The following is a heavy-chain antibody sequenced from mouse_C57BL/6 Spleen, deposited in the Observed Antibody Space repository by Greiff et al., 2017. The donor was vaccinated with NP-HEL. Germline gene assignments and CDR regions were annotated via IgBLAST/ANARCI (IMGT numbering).Heavy chain of an antibody. CDR2: INPSNGGT. J-gene: IGHJ1*03. V-gene: IGHV1-53*01. Sequence: QVQLQQPGTELVKPGASVKLSCKASGYTFTSYWMHWVKQRPGQGLEWIGNINPSNGGTNYNEKFKSKATLTVDKSSSTAYMQISSLTSEDSAVYYCARPHYYGSSYDWYFDVWGTGTTVTVSS. CDR1: GYTFTSYW. CDR3: ARPHYYGSSYDWYFDV. D-gene: IGHD1-1*01.